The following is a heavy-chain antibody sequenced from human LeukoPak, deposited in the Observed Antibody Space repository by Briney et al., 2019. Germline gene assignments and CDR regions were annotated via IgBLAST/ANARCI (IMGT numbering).Heavy chain of an antibody. CDR2: IWYDGSNK. CDR1: GFMFSSYG. D-gene: IGHD5-18*01. J-gene: IGHJ4*02. CDR3: AKGPSDTTLATAFDY. Sequence: PGGSLRLSCAASGFMFSSYGMYWVRQAPGKGLKWVAVIWYDGSNKYYTDSVKGRFTISRDNSKNTLYLQMNSLRVEDTAVYYCAKGPSDTTLATAFDYWGQGTLVTVSS. V-gene: IGHV3-33*07.